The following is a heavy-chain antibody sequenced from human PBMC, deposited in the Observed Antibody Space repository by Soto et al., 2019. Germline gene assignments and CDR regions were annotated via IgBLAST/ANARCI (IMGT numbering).Heavy chain of an antibody. J-gene: IGHJ4*02. CDR1: GYTFITYA. Sequence: ASVKVSCKASGYTFITYAMHWVRQAPGQRLEWMGWINAGNGNTKYSQKFQGRVPITRDTSASTAYMELSSLRSEDTAVYYCARGIIVGGWYPYYFDYWGQGILVTVSS. V-gene: IGHV1-3*01. D-gene: IGHD6-19*01. CDR2: INAGNGNT. CDR3: ARGIIVGGWYPYYFDY.